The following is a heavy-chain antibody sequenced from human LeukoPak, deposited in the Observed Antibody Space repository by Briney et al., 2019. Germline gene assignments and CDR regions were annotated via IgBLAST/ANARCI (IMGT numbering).Heavy chain of an antibody. CDR3: ARDKFYYGSGSYTY. D-gene: IGHD3-10*01. CDR2: INHSGGT. CDR1: GGSFGGYY. V-gene: IGHV4-34*01. J-gene: IGHJ4*02. Sequence: SETLSLTCAVYGGSFGGYYWSWIRQPPGKGLEWIGEINHSGGTNYNPSLKSRVTISVDTSKNQFSLKLSSVTAADTAIYYCARDKFYYGSGSYTYWGQGTLVTVSS.